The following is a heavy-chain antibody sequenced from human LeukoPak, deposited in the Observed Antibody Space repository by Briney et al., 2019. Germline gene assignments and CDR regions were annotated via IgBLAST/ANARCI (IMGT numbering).Heavy chain of an antibody. D-gene: IGHD5-12*01. J-gene: IGHJ4*02. CDR1: GYTLTELS. CDR3: ATALYSGYDAFDY. V-gene: IGHV1-24*01. CDR2: FDPEDGET. Sequence: ASVKVSCKVSGYTLTELSMHWVRQAPGKGLEWMGGFDPEDGETIYAQKFQGRVTMTGDTSTDTAYMELSSLRSEDTAVYYCATALYSGYDAFDYWGQGTLVTVSS.